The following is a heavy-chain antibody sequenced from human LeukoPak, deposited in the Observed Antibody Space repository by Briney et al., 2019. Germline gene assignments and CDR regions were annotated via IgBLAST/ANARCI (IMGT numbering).Heavy chain of an antibody. D-gene: IGHD3-22*01. CDR3: AKGRYYYDSSDAFDI. CDR2: ISGSGGST. V-gene: IGHV3-23*01. CDR1: GFTFSSYA. J-gene: IGHJ3*02. Sequence: GGSLRLSCAASGFTFSSYAMSWVRQAPGKGLKGVSAISGSGGSTYYADSVKGRFTISRDNSKNTLYLQMNSLRAEDTAVYYCAKGRYYYDSSDAFDIWGQGTMVTVSS.